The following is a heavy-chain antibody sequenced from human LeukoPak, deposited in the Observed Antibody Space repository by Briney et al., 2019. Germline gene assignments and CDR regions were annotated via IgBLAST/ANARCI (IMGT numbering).Heavy chain of an antibody. D-gene: IGHD3-22*01. J-gene: IGHJ1*01. CDR1: GGSISSSSYN. V-gene: IGHV4-39*07. CDR2: IYYSGST. Sequence: PSETLSLTCTVSGGSISSSSYNWGWIRQPPGKGLEWIGSIYYSGSTYYNPSLKSRVTISVDTSKNQFSLKLSSVTAADTAVYYCARVFNPPNYSYYDSSGEYFQHWGQGTLVTVSS. CDR3: ARVFNPPNYSYYDSSGEYFQH.